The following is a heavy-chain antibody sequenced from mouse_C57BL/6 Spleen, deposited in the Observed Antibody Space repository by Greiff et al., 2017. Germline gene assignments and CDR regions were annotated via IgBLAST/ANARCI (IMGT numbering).Heavy chain of an antibody. CDR2: ISSGGSYT. CDR1: GFTFSSYG. CDR3: ARQGGYIDY. V-gene: IGHV5-6*01. D-gene: IGHD1-1*02. J-gene: IGHJ2*01. Sequence: EVKLMASGGDLVKPGGSLKLSCAASGFTFSSYGMSWVRQTPYKRLEWVATISSGGSYTYYPDSVKGRFTISRDNAKNTLYLQMSSLKSEDTAMYYCARQGGYIDYWGQGTTLTVSS.